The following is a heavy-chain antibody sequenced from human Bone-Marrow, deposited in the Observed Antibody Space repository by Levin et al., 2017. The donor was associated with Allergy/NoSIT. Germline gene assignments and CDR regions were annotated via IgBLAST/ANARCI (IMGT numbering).Heavy chain of an antibody. CDR2: ISYDGSNK. V-gene: IGHV3-30-3*01. CDR1: GFTFSSYA. D-gene: IGHD3-3*01. CDR3: ARAKVLRFLEWLPAYRSGYFDL. J-gene: IGHJ2*01. Sequence: GGSLRLSCAASGFTFSSYAMHWVRQAPGKGLEWVAVISYDGSNKYYADSVKGRFTISRDNSKNTLYLQMNSLTAEDTAVYYCARAKVLRFLEWLPAYRSGYFDLWGRGTLVTVSS.